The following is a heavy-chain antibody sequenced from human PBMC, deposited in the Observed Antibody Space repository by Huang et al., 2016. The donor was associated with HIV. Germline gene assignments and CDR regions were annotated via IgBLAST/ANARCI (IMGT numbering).Heavy chain of an antibody. Sequence: QLLLQESGPGPVTPSEALALPCAVSGGSIRSSDYHWGWIRQPPGKGLEWIGSIYYKGSIHSSPSLKSRGTTAVDTSKNLCFLNLTSMTAADTAVYYCARHREGPVAYYSGWGSHLNYMDVWGRGRTVVVSS. J-gene: IGHJ6*03. V-gene: IGHV4-39*01. CDR2: IYYKGSI. CDR1: GGSIRSSDYH. D-gene: IGHD3-10*01. CDR3: ARHREGPVAYYSGWGSHLNYMDV.